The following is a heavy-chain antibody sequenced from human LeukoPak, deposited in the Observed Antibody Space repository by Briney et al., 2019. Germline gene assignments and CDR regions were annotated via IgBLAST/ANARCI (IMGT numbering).Heavy chain of an antibody. Sequence: PGRSLRLSCAASGFTFSSYAMHWVRQAPGKGLEWVAVISYDGSNKYYADSVKGRFTISRDNSKNTLYLQMNSLRAEDTAVYYCARDTGGEWLPTYYFDYWGQGTLVTVSS. CDR1: GFTFSSYA. J-gene: IGHJ4*02. CDR2: ISYDGSNK. CDR3: ARDTGGEWLPTYYFDY. V-gene: IGHV3-30-3*01. D-gene: IGHD6-19*01.